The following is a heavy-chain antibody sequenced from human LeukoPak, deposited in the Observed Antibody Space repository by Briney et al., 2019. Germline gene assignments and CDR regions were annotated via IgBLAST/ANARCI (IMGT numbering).Heavy chain of an antibody. CDR3: ARDPGAAMGGDYYYYYMDV. CDR2: IYTSGST. CDR1: GDSISGCSYY. J-gene: IGHJ6*03. Sequence: SETLSLTCTVSGDSISGCSYYWSWIRQPAGKGLEWIGRIYTSGSTNYNPSLKSRVTISVDTSKNQFSLKLSSVTAADTAVYYCARDPGAAMGGDYYYYYMDVWGKGTTVTVSS. D-gene: IGHD2-2*01. V-gene: IGHV4-61*02.